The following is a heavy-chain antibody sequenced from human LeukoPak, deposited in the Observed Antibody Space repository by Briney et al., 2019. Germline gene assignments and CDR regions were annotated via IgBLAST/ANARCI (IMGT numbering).Heavy chain of an antibody. V-gene: IGHV5-51*01. D-gene: IGHD5-18*01. CDR2: IYPGDSDT. CDR1: GYSFTSYW. Sequence: GESLKISFKVSGYSFTSYWIGWVRQMPGKGLEWMGIIYPGDSDTRYSPSFQGQVTISADKSISTAYLQWSSLKASDTAMYYCARRVYSYETYYFDYWGQGTLVTVSS. J-gene: IGHJ4*02. CDR3: ARRVYSYETYYFDY.